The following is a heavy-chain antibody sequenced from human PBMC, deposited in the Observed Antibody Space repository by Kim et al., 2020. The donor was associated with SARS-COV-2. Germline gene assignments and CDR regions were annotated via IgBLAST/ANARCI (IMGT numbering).Heavy chain of an antibody. CDR1: GYTFTSYA. V-gene: IGHV1-3*01. CDR2: INAGNGNT. CDR3: ASELWFGDYIYYYYGMDV. D-gene: IGHD3-10*01. J-gene: IGHJ6*02. Sequence: ASVKVSCKASGYTFTSYAMHWVRQAPGQRLEWMGWINAGNGNTKYSQKFQGRVTITGDTSASTAYMELSSLRSEDTAVYYCASELWFGDYIYYYYGMDVWGQGTTVTVSS.